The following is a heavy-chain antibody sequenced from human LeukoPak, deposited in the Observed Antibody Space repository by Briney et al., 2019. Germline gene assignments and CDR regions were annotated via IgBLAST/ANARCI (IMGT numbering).Heavy chain of an antibody. CDR3: ARRMTGTSSYFDY. CDR1: GFTFSDYS. CDR2: IKDGGSEK. D-gene: IGHD1-7*01. Sequence: GGSLRLSCAASGFTFSDYSMTWVRQAPGKGLEWVATIKDGGSEKYYVDSVKGRFTISRDNAGNSVHLQMNSLRAEDTAVYYCARRMTGTSSYFDYWGQGTLVTVSS. V-gene: IGHV3-7*05. J-gene: IGHJ4*02.